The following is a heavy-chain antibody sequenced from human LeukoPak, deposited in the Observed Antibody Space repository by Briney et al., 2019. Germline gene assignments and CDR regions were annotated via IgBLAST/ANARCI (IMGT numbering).Heavy chain of an antibody. Sequence: PGGSLRLSCAASGFTFSSYSMNWVRQAPGKGLEWVSSISSSSSYIYYADSVKGRFTISRDNAKNSLYLQMNSLRAEDTAVYYCAKDRGHRFRWVYWGQGTLVTVSS. V-gene: IGHV3-21*01. CDR2: ISSSSSYI. CDR1: GFTFSSYS. J-gene: IGHJ4*02. CDR3: AKDRGHRFRWVY. D-gene: IGHD3-10*01.